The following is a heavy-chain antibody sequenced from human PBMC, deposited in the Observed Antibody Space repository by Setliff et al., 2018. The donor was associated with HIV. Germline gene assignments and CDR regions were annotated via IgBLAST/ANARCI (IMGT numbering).Heavy chain of an antibody. CDR2: IYWNNNK. V-gene: IGHV2-5*01. CDR1: GLSLSTSGVG. D-gene: IGHD1-1*01. J-gene: IGHJ4*02. Sequence: SGPTLVNPTQTLTLTCTFSGLSLSTSGVGVGWIRQSPGKALEWLAFIYWNNNKHYSTSLKSGLTVTKDTSKNRVVFTMTNMDPVDTATYYCAYSGRQLRGPYFDFWGQGTVVTVSS. CDR3: AYSGRQLRGPYFDF.